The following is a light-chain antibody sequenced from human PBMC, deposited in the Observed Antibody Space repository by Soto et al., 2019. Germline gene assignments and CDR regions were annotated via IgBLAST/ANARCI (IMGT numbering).Light chain of an antibody. CDR1: QSINTW. CDR2: DAS. V-gene: IGKV1-5*01. CDR3: QQYNRYLT. Sequence: DIQMTQSPATLSASVGDRVTITCRASQSINTWLAWYQQKPGKAPNLLIYDASSLESRVPSRFSGSGSGTEFTPTISSLQPDDFATYFCQQYNRYLTFGGGTKVEIK. J-gene: IGKJ4*01.